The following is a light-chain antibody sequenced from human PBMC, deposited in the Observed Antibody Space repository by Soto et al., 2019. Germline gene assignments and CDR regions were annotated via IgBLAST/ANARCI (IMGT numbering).Light chain of an antibody. Sequence: IQMTQSPSSLSASVGDRVTITCRASQAIANYLAWFQQKPGKAPQSLIYAASTFRSGAPSRFSGSGSGTDFTLTITNLQPEDFATYYCQHYDSYPVTFGQGTRLEI. V-gene: IGKV1-16*01. CDR2: AAS. CDR1: QAIANY. CDR3: QHYDSYPVT. J-gene: IGKJ5*01.